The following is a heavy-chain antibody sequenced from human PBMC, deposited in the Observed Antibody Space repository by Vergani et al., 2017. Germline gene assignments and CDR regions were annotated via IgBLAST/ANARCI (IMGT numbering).Heavy chain of an antibody. CDR1: GFTFSSYS. J-gene: IGHJ4*02. V-gene: IGHV3-48*01. CDR3: AKDGRENSDYGYFDY. D-gene: IGHD4-17*01. Sequence: EVQLVESGGGLVQPGGSLRLSCAASGFTFSSYSMNWVRQAPGKGLEWVSYISSSSSTIYYADSVKGRFTISRDNAKKTLSLQMRSLRADDTAVYYCAKDGRENSDYGYFDYWGQGTLVTVSS. CDR2: ISSSSSTI.